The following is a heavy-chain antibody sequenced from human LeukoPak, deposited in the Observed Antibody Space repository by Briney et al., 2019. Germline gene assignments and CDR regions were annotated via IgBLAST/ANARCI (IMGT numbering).Heavy chain of an antibody. D-gene: IGHD2-8*01. J-gene: IGHJ6*02. CDR1: GFTFSDYY. Sequence: GGSLRLSCAASGFTFSDYYMTWIRQAPGKGLEWLSYISNSGSSVFYADSVMGRFTVSRDNAKTSLYLQIKSLRDDDTAVYHCALGTINKDYYFGMDVWGQGTTVTVSS. CDR2: ISNSGSSV. CDR3: ALGTINKDYYFGMDV. V-gene: IGHV3-11*01.